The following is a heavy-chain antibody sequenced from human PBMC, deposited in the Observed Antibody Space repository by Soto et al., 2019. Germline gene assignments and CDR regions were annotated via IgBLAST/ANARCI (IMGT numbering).Heavy chain of an antibody. CDR3: ASADFWSGFDAFEN. Sequence: QVQLQESGPGLVKPSETLSLTCTVSDDSIRSYYWNWLRQTPGKGLEWIGYFYYSGSTNYNPSLNGRVTISLDTPKKQFSLRLSSVTAADTAVYYCASADFWSGFDAFENWGQGILVTVSS. D-gene: IGHD3-3*01. J-gene: IGHJ4*02. CDR2: FYYSGST. CDR1: DDSIRSYY. V-gene: IGHV4-59*01.